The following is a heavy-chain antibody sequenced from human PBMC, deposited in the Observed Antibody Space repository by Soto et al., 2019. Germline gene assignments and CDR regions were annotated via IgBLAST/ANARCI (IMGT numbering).Heavy chain of an antibody. V-gene: IGHV3-23*01. CDR1: GFAFSSYD. J-gene: IGHJ6*02. D-gene: IGHD5-18*01. CDR2: ISGSGGST. Sequence: EVQLLESGGGLVQPGGSLRLSCVASGFAFSSYDMSWFRQAPGKGLEWVSAISGSGGSTYYADSVKGRFTISRDNPKNTLYLQMNSLRAEDTAVYYCANRDTSMVTRYYYGMDVWGQGTTVTVSS. CDR3: ANRDTSMVTRYYYGMDV.